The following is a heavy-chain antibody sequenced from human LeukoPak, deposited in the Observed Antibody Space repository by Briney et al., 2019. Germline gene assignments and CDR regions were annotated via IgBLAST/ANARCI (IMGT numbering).Heavy chain of an antibody. Sequence: PGGSLRLSCAASGFTFGSYAMSWVRQAPGKGLEWVSAISGSGGSTYYADSVKGRFTISRDSSKNTLYLQMNSLRAEDTAVYYCAKDLDCSSTTCYPDFWGQGTLVTVSS. V-gene: IGHV3-23*01. J-gene: IGHJ4*02. CDR3: AKDLDCSSTTCYPDF. CDR1: GFTFGSYA. CDR2: ISGSGGST. D-gene: IGHD2-2*01.